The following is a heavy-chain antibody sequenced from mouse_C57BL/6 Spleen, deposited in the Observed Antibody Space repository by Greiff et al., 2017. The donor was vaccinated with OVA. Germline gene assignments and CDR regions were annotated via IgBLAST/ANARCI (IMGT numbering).Heavy chain of an antibody. D-gene: IGHD1-1*01. CDR3: AKGGSSYWYFDV. CDR1: GYTFTSYW. CDR2: IYPSDSET. Sequence: QVQLQQPGAELVRPGSSVKLSCKASGYTFTSYWMDWVKQRPGQGLEWIGNIYPSDSETHYNQKFKDKATLTVDKSSSTAYMQLSSLTSEDSAVDYCAKGGSSYWYFDVWGTGTTVTVSS. V-gene: IGHV1-61*01. J-gene: IGHJ1*03.